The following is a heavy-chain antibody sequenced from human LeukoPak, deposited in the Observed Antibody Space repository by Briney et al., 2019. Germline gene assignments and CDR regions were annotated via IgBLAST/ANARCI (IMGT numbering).Heavy chain of an antibody. CDR3: ARGPQTDYSNYAEFDY. Sequence: SETLSLTCAVYGGSFSGYYWSWIRQPPGKGLEWIGEINHSGSTNYNPSLKSRVTISVATSKNQFSLKLSSVTAADTAVYYCARGPQTDYSNYAEFDYWGQGTPVTVSS. V-gene: IGHV4-34*01. D-gene: IGHD4-11*01. J-gene: IGHJ4*02. CDR2: INHSGST. CDR1: GGSFSGYY.